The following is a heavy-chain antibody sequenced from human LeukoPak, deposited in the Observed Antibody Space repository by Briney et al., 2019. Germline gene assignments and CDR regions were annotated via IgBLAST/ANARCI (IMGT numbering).Heavy chain of an antibody. J-gene: IGHJ5*02. CDR1: VGSISSGDYY. Sequence: PSETLSLTCTVSVGSISSGDYYWSWIRQPPGKGLEWIGYIYYSGSTYYNPSLKSRVTISVDTSKNQFSLKLSSVTAADTAVYYCARPRITMVRGVISGWFDPWGQGTLVTVSS. CDR2: IYYSGST. V-gene: IGHV4-30-4*01. CDR3: ARPRITMVRGVISGWFDP. D-gene: IGHD3-10*01.